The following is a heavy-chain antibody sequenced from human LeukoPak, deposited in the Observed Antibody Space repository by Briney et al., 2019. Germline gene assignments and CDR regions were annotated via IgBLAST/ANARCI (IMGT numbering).Heavy chain of an antibody. CDR3: AKDGLPVGDYYYYIDV. D-gene: IGHD1-26*01. J-gene: IGHJ6*03. CDR2: VSGSGATT. V-gene: IGHV3-23*01. CDR1: GFAFSTYA. Sequence: GGSLRLSCAASGFAFSTYAMNWVRQAPGKGLEWVSGVSGSGATTYYADSVKGRFTISRDNSHNTVYLQMSGLRAEDTAVYYCAKDGLPVGDYYYYIDVWGKGATVAVSS.